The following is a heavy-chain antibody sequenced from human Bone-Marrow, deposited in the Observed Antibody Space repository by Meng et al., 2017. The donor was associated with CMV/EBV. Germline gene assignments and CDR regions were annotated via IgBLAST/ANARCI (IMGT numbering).Heavy chain of an antibody. Sequence: SETLSLTCTVSGGSVSSGSYYWSWIRQPPGKGLEWIGYIYYSGSTNYNPSLKSRVTISVDTSKNQFSLKLSSVPAADPAVYYCARDASAAGTDWFDPWGQGTLVTVSS. CDR3: ARDASAAGTDWFDP. D-gene: IGHD6-13*01. V-gene: IGHV4-61*01. CDR2: IYYSGST. J-gene: IGHJ5*02. CDR1: GGSVSSGSYY.